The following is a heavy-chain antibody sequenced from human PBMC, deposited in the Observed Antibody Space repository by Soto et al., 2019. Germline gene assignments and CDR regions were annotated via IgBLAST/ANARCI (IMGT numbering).Heavy chain of an antibody. CDR3: ARAVGSAGDYFDY. D-gene: IGHD2-15*01. CDR1: GGSFSGYY. CDR2: INHSGST. V-gene: IGHV4-34*01. Sequence: QVQLQQWGAGLLKPSETLSLTCAVYGGSFSGYYWSWIRQPPGKGLEWIGEINHSGSTNYNASLKSRVTISVDTSKNQCSLKLSSVTAADTAVFYCARAVGSAGDYFDYWGQGTLVTVSS. J-gene: IGHJ4*02.